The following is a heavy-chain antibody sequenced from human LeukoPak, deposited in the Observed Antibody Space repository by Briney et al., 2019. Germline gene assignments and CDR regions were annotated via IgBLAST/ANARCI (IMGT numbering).Heavy chain of an antibody. CDR2: IGTAGDT. V-gene: IGHV3-13*01. CDR3: ARARANDAFDI. J-gene: IGHJ3*02. CDR1: GFTFSSYD. Sequence: GGSLRLSCAASGFTFSSYDMHWVRQATGKGLEWVSAIGTAGDTYYPGSVKGRFTISRENAKNSLYLQMNSLRAGDTAVYHCARARANDAFDIWGQGTMVTVSS.